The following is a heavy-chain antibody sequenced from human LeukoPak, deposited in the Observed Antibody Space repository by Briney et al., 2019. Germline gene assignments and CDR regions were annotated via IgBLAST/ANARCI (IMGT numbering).Heavy chain of an antibody. D-gene: IGHD3-22*01. CDR1: GFTFSRYW. V-gene: IGHV3-74*01. CDR3: ARDTYDSSGYYYRGEYFQH. J-gene: IGHJ1*01. CDR2: INSDGSST. Sequence: PGGSLRLSCAASGFTFSRYWMHWVRQAPGKGLVWVSRINSDGSSTSYADSVKGRFTISRDNSKNTLYLQMNSLRAEDTAVYYCARDTYDSSGYYYRGEYFQHWGQGTLVTVSS.